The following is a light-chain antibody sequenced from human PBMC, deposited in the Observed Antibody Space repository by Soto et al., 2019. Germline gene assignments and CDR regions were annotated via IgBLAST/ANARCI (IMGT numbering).Light chain of an antibody. CDR1: NSDVESYNL. V-gene: IGLV2-23*03. Sequence: QSALTQPASASGSPGQSITISCTGTNSDVESYNLFSWFRQHPGEAPKLLVYEGTKRPSGVSNRFSGSKSGNPASLTISGLQAEDEANYYCCSYAGTATVFGTGTKVTVL. CDR3: CSYAGTATV. J-gene: IGLJ1*01. CDR2: EGT.